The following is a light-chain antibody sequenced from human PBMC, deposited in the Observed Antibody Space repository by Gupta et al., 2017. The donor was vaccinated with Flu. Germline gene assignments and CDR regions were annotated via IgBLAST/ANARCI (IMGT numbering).Light chain of an antibody. Sequence: PVTLGQPASISCRSSQSLVYKNGITYLNRFQQRPGQSPRRLIYEVSKRDYGVPDRFSGTGSVTDFTLKIIRGEAEDVGVYYGLRGEHGWTLGQGTRLEI. CDR3: LRGEHGWT. V-gene: IGKV2-30*01. J-gene: IGKJ2*01. CDR1: QSLVYKNGITY. CDR2: EVS.